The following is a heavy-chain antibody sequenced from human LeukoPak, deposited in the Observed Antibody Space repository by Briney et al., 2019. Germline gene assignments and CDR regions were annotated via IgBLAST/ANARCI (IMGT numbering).Heavy chain of an antibody. D-gene: IGHD6-19*01. CDR2: IKQDGSEK. CDR1: GFTFSSYW. J-gene: IGHJ4*02. Sequence: GGSLRLSCAASGFTFSSYWMSWVRQAPGKGLEWVANIKQDGSEKYYVDSVKGRFTISRDNAKNSLYLQMNSLRAEDTAVYYCARDGPYSSGWLYFDYWGQGTLVTVSS. CDR3: ARDGPYSSGWLYFDY. V-gene: IGHV3-7*01.